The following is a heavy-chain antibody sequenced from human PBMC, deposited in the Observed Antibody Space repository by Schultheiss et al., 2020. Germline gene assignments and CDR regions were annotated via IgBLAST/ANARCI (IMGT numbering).Heavy chain of an antibody. CDR2: INSDGSST. Sequence: GESLKISCAASGFTFSSYWMHWVRQAPGKGLVWVSRINSDGSSTSYADSVKGRFTISRDNAKNTLYLQMNSLRAEDTAVYYCARDMYDFWSGYYMDVWGKGTTVTVSS. CDR1: GFTFSSYW. D-gene: IGHD3-3*01. J-gene: IGHJ6*03. V-gene: IGHV3-74*01. CDR3: ARDMYDFWSGYYMDV.